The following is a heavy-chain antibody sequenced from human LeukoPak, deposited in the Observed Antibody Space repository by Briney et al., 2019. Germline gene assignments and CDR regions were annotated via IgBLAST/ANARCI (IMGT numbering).Heavy chain of an antibody. Sequence: SETLSLTCSVSGGSISSYYWSWIRQPPGKGLEWIGYIYYSGSTNYNPSLKSRVTISVGTSKNQFSLKLSSVTAADTAVYYCARDSYTATDYWGQGTLVTVSS. V-gene: IGHV4-59*12. CDR3: ARDSYTATDY. D-gene: IGHD5-18*01. J-gene: IGHJ4*02. CDR2: IYYSGST. CDR1: GGSISSYY.